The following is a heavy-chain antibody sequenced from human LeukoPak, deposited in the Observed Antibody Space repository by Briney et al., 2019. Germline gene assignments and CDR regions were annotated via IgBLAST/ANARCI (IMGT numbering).Heavy chain of an antibody. V-gene: IGHV3-43D*03. Sequence: GGSLRLSCAASGLTFDDYAMHWVRQAPGKGLEWVSLISWDGGSTYYADSVKGRFTISRDNSKNSLYLQMNSLRAEDTALYYCAKGRVGAIDYWGQGTLVTVSS. D-gene: IGHD1-26*01. CDR1: GLTFDDYA. CDR3: AKGRVGAIDY. J-gene: IGHJ4*02. CDR2: ISWDGGST.